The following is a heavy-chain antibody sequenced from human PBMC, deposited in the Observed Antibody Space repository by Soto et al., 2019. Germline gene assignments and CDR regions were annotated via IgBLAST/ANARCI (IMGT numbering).Heavy chain of an antibody. V-gene: IGHV1-18*04. D-gene: IGHD1-20*01. CDR3: ESAVRITDQWWFDP. CDR2: ISAYNGNT. Sequence: QVQLVQSGAEVKKPGASVKVSCKASGYTFTSYGISWVRQAPGQGLEWMGWISAYNGNTNYAQKLQGRVTMTTATSTSTAYTELRRLRADDTAAYYCESAVRITDQWWFDPWGEGTMVTVSS. CDR1: GYTFTSYG. J-gene: IGHJ5*02.